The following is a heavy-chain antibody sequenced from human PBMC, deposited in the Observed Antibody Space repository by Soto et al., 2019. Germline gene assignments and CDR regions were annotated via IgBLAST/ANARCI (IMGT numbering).Heavy chain of an antibody. Sequence: GASVKVSCKASGYTFTSYAMHWVRQAPGQRLEWMGWINAGNGNTKYSQKFQGRVTITRDTSASTAYMELSSLRSEDTAVYYCARVSQQLAATIHYYYYYGMDVWGQGTTVTGSS. CDR1: GYTFTSYA. D-gene: IGHD5-12*01. J-gene: IGHJ6*02. CDR2: INAGNGNT. V-gene: IGHV1-3*01. CDR3: ARVSQQLAATIHYYYYYGMDV.